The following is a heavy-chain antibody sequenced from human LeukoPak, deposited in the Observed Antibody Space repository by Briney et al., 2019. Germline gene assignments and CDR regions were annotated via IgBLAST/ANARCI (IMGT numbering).Heavy chain of an antibody. J-gene: IGHJ4*02. Sequence: SETLSLTCTVSGGSISSYYWSWIRQPPGKGLEWIGYIYYSGSTNYNPSLKSRVTISVDTSKNQFSLKLSSVTAADTAVYYCARLYRGYGDYWGQGTLVTVSS. D-gene: IGHD5-18*01. V-gene: IGHV4-59*08. CDR3: ARLYRGYGDY. CDR2: IYYSGST. CDR1: GGSISSYY.